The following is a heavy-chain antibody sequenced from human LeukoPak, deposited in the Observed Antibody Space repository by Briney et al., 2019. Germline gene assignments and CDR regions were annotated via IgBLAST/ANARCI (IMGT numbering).Heavy chain of an antibody. CDR3: ARDPNGDYIGAFDM. CDR2: ISSSSSTI. V-gene: IGHV3-48*04. Sequence: GGSLRLSCAASGFTFSSYSMNWVRQAPGKGLEWVSYISSSSSTIYYADSVKGRFTISRDNAKKSLYLQMNSLRAEDTAVYYCARDPNGDYIGAFDMWGPGTMVTVSS. CDR1: GFTFSSYS. D-gene: IGHD4-17*01. J-gene: IGHJ3*02.